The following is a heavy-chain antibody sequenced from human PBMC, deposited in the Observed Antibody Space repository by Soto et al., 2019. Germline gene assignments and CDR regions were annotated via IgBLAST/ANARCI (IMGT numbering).Heavy chain of an antibody. J-gene: IGHJ6*02. Sequence: QVQLVQSGTEVKKPGASVKVSCKASGGTFSRSGFHWVRQAPGQGLEWMGMIVPSVDTTNYAQKFQARFTISADQFTSTVYMELRSMRSEDTAVYYCARCPQPPDTADTYAVDVWGQGTRVIVSS. CDR1: GGTFSRSG. D-gene: IGHD5-18*01. V-gene: IGHV1-69*18. CDR3: ARCPQPPDTADTYAVDV. CDR2: IVPSVDTT.